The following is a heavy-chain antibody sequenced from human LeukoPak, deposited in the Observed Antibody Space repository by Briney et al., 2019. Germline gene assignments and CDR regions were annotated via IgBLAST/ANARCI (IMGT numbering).Heavy chain of an antibody. CDR1: GFTFSSYA. CDR3: AKEKWPYFDTHYVMDV. Sequence: PGGSLRLSCAASGFTFSSYAMSWVRQAPGKGLEWVSAISGSGGSTYYTDSVKGRFTISRDNSKNTLYLQVNSLRAEDTAVYYCAKEKWPYFDTHYVMDVWGQGTTVTVSS. CDR2: ISGSGGST. V-gene: IGHV3-23*01. J-gene: IGHJ6*02. D-gene: IGHD3-9*01.